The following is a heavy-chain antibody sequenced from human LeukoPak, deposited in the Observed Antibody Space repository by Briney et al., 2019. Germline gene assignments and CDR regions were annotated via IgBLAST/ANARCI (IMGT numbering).Heavy chain of an antibody. Sequence: SETLSLTCTVSGGSISSYYWGWIRQPPGKGLEWIGYIYYSGSTNYNPSLKSRVTISVDTSKNQFSLKLSSVTAADTAVYYCARAGTTIFGVVTSYGMDVWGQGTTVTVSS. CDR2: IYYSGST. D-gene: IGHD3-3*01. CDR1: GGSISSYY. J-gene: IGHJ6*02. V-gene: IGHV4-59*01. CDR3: ARAGTTIFGVVTSYGMDV.